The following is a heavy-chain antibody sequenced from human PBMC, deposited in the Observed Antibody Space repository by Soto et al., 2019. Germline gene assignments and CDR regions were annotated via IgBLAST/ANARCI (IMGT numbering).Heavy chain of an antibody. J-gene: IGHJ5*02. Sequence: SETLSLTCTVSGGSISSGGYYWSWIRQHPGKGLEWIGYIYYSGSTYYNPSLKSRVTISVDTSKNQFSLKLSSVTAADTAVYYCARTNKALLWFGELFWFDPWGQGTLVTVSS. CDR2: IYYSGST. CDR1: GGSISSGGYY. CDR3: ARTNKALLWFGELFWFDP. V-gene: IGHV4-31*03. D-gene: IGHD3-10*01.